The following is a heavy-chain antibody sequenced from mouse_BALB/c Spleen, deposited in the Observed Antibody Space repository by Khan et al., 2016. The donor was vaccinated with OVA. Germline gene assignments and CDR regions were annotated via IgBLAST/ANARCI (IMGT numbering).Heavy chain of an antibody. Sequence: QVQLKQSGPGLVAPSQSLSITCTVSGFSLSDYGVSWIRQPPGKGLEWLGVIWGGGITYYNSDLKSRMSISKDNSKCQVFLKMNSLQTDDTALYYCANPLILYPCYFDYWGQGTILTVSS. V-gene: IGHV2-6-5*01. J-gene: IGHJ2*01. CDR2: IWGGGIT. CDR3: ANPLILYPCYFDY. CDR1: GFSLSDYG. D-gene: IGHD6-1*01.